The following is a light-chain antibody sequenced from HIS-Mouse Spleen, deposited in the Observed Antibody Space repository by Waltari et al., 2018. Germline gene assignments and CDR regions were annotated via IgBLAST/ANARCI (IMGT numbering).Light chain of an antibody. V-gene: IGKV3D-15*03. CDR3: QQYNSWPPLT. J-gene: IGKJ4*01. CDR2: GAS. Sequence: EIVMTQSPATLSVSPGERATLSCRASQSVSSNLAWYQQKPGQAPRLLIYGASIRATGIPARFSGSGSGTEFTLTISILQSEDFAVYYCQQYNSWPPLTFGGGTKVEIK. CDR1: QSVSSN.